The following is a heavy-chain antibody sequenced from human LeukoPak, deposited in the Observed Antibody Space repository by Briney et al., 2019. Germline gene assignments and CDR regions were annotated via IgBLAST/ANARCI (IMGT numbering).Heavy chain of an antibody. CDR2: IYYSGST. CDR1: GGSISSYY. D-gene: IGHD3-22*01. CDR3: AREGIYYYDSSGSSGAFDI. V-gene: IGHV4-59*01. J-gene: IGHJ3*02. Sequence: KPSETLSPTCTVSGGSISSYYWSWIRQPPGKGLEWIGYIYYSGSTNYNPSLKSRVTISVDTSKNQFSLKLSSVTAADTAVYYCAREGIYYYDSSGSSGAFDIWGQGTMVTVSS.